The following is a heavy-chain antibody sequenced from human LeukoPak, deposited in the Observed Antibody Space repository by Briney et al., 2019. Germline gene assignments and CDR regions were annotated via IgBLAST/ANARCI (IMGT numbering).Heavy chain of an antibody. V-gene: IGHV4-59*08. CDR2: ISDSGST. D-gene: IGHD3-16*01. J-gene: IGHJ4*02. Sequence: SETLSLTCTVSGDSISTYYWNWIRQPPGRGLEWIGYISDSGSTNYNPSLKSRVTISVDTSKNQSSLKLSSVTAADTAVYYCARRGYGDKWGQGTLVTVSS. CDR3: ARRGYGDK. CDR1: GDSISTYY.